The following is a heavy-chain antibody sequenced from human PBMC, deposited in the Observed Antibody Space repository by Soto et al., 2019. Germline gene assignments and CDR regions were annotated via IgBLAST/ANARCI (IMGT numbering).Heavy chain of an antibody. V-gene: IGHV1-46*01. CDR1: GYTFTSYN. CDR3: ARVGSSGESYFDY. CDR2: ITPIGGST. D-gene: IGHD3-22*01. J-gene: IGHJ4*02. Sequence: QVQLVQSGAEVRKPGASVKVSCKASGYTFTSYNMHWVRQAPGQGLEWMGIITPIGGSTSHAQKFQGRVTMTMDTSTSTVYMELSSLRSEDTAVYYCARVGSSGESYFDYWGQGTLVAVSS.